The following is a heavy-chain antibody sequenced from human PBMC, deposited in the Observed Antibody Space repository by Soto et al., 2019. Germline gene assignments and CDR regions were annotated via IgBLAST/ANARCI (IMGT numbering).Heavy chain of an antibody. CDR2: IWYDGRNK. J-gene: IGHJ6*02. D-gene: IGHD2-15*01. Sequence: QVQLVESGGGVVQPGRSLRLSCAASGFTFSSYGMHWVRQAPGKGLEWVAVIWYDGRNKYYADSVKGRFTISRDNSKNTLYLQMNSLRAEDTAVYYCASEYCSGGRCYYYGMDVWGQGTTVTVSS. CDR3: ASEYCSGGRCYYYGMDV. CDR1: GFTFSSYG. V-gene: IGHV3-33*01.